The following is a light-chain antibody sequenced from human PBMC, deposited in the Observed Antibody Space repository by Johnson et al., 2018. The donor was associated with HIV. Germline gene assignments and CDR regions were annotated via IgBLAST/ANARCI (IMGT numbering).Light chain of an antibody. J-gene: IGLJ1*01. CDR1: SSNIRNNY. V-gene: IGLV1-51*01. Sequence: QSVLTQPPSVSAAPGQKVTISCSGSSSNIRNNYVSWYRQVPGTAPKLLIYDNNKRPSGIPGRFSGSKSGPSATLGITGLQTGDEADYYCGTWDSSLTSYVFGAGTKVTVL. CDR3: GTWDSSLTSYV. CDR2: DNN.